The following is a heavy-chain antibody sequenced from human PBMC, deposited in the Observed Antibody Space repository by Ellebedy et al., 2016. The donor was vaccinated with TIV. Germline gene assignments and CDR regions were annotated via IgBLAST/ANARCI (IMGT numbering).Heavy chain of an antibody. V-gene: IGHV3-30*18. CDR1: GFTFSRYG. D-gene: IGHD5-24*01. Sequence: GGSLRLSXAPSGFTFSRYGMHWVRQAPGKGLEWVAVISYDGSSKDYADSAKGRFSISRDNSQNKLLLQMNSLRAEDTAVYYCAKESRDGNNYFFDYWGQGTLVTVSS. CDR2: ISYDGSSK. CDR3: AKESRDGNNYFFDY. J-gene: IGHJ4*02.